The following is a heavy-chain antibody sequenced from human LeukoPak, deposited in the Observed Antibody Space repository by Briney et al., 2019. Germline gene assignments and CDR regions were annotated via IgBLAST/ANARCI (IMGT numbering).Heavy chain of an antibody. D-gene: IGHD5-12*01. Sequence: EASVKVSCKASGYTFTGYYMHWVRQAPGQGLEWMGWINPNSGGTNYAQKFRGWVTMTRDTSISTAYMELSRLRSDDTAVYYCARDRVATSPSLDYWGQGTLVTVSS. CDR2: INPNSGGT. J-gene: IGHJ4*02. V-gene: IGHV1-2*04. CDR3: ARDRVATSPSLDY. CDR1: GYTFTGYY.